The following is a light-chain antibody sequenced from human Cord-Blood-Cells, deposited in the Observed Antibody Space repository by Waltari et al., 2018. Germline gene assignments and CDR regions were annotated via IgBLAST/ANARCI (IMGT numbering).Light chain of an antibody. Sequence: DIQMTQSPSSLSASVGERVTITCRASQGISNSLAWYQQKPGKAPKLLLYAASRLESGVPSRCSGSGSGTDYTLTISSLQPEDFATYYCQQYYSTPITFGQGTRLEIK. CDR1: QGISNS. CDR3: QQYYSTPIT. V-gene: IGKV1-NL1*01. CDR2: AAS. J-gene: IGKJ5*01.